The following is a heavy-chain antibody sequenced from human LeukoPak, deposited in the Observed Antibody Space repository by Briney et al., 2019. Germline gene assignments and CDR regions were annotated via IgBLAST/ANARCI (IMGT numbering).Heavy chain of an antibody. J-gene: IGHJ4*02. D-gene: IGHD5-18*01. CDR2: FDPEDGET. V-gene: IGHV1-24*01. Sequence: ASVKVSCKVSGYTLTELSMHWVRQAPGKGLEWMGGFDPEDGETIYAQKFQGRVTMTEDTSTDTAYMELSSLRSEDAAVYYCATDLSGYSYGYAFDYWGQGTLVTVSS. CDR1: GYTLTELS. CDR3: ATDLSGYSYGYAFDY.